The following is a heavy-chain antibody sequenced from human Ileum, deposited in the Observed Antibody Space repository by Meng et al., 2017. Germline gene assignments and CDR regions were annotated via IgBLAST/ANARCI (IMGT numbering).Heavy chain of an antibody. V-gene: IGHV3-7*01. CDR2: IKGDGSDR. Sequence: GGSLRLSCAASGFTFSDFWMSWVRQAPGKGLEWVANIKGDGSDRKYVDSVKGRFIISRDNAKNLLFLQMNSLRAEDAAVYYCLRDAVGYWGQGTRVTVYS. CDR3: LRDAVGY. J-gene: IGHJ4*02. CDR1: GFTFSDFW.